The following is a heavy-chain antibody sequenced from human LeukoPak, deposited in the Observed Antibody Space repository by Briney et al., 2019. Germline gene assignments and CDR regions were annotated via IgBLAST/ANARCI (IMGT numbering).Heavy chain of an antibody. J-gene: IGHJ4*02. V-gene: IGHV4-4*07. CDR1: GDSISNYY. Sequence: SETLSLTCTVSGDSISNYYWSWIRQPAGKGLEWIGRIYTSGSTNYNPSLKSRVTISVDTSKNQFSLKLSSVTAADTAVYYCAKQAYCSSTSCYRFDYWGQGTLVTVSS. D-gene: IGHD2-2*01. CDR3: AKQAYCSSTSCYRFDY. CDR2: IYTSGST.